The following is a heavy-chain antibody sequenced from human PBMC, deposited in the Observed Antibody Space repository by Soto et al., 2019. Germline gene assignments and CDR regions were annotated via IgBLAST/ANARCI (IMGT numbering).Heavy chain of an antibody. J-gene: IGHJ3*02. Sequence: GESLKISCKGSGYSFTSYWIGWVRQMPGKGLEWMGIIYPGDSDTRYSPSFQGQVTISADKSISTAYLQWSSLKASDTAMYYCARSSTYSSGWDAFDIWGQGTMVTVSS. CDR1: GYSFTSYW. CDR2: IYPGDSDT. V-gene: IGHV5-51*01. CDR3: ARSSTYSSGWDAFDI. D-gene: IGHD6-19*01.